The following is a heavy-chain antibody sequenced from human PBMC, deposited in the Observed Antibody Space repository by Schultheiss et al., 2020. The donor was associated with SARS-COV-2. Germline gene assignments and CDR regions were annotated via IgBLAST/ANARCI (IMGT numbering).Heavy chain of an antibody. V-gene: IGHV4-61*02. CDR1: GGSISSGSYY. CDR3: ARSSGGDSSGYYY. CDR2: MYTSGST. Sequence: SQTLSLTCTVSGGSISSGSYYWSWIRQPAGKGLEWIGRMYTSGSTDYNPSLKSRVTISVDTSKNQFSLKLSSVTAADTAVYYCARSSGGDSSGYYYWGQGTLVTVSS. D-gene: IGHD3-22*01. J-gene: IGHJ4*02.